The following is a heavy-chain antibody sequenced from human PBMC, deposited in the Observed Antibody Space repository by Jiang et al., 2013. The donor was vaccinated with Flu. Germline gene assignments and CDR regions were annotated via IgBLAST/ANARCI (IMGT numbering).Heavy chain of an antibody. CDR2: IKSKAYDYAT. CDR1: GSGLSGFG. J-gene: IGHJ1*01. CDR3: SSIASEVVGVN. D-gene: IGHD2-15*01. V-gene: IGHV3-73*01. Sequence: GLVQPGGSVTLSCAASGSGLSGFGIHWVRQASGKGLEWVGRIKSKAYDYATAYAASVKGRFTVSRDDSKQTAYLQMDSLQTEDTAVYYCSSIASEVVGVNWGQGTLVTVSS.